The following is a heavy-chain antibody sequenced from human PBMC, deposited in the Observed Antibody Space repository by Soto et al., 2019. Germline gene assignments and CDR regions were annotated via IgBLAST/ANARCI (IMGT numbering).Heavy chain of an antibody. CDR1: GFRFSTSS. CDR2: ISNTSSNT. CDR3: AKGPPQRWSAHLDY. V-gene: IGHV3-23*01. J-gene: IGHJ4*02. D-gene: IGHD1-1*01. Sequence: GGSLRLSCAASGFRFSTSSMAWVRQPPGKGLEWVSYISNTSSNTNYADSVKGRFTISRDNSKNTLYLQMNSLRAEDTAVYYCAKGPPQRWSAHLDYWGQGTLVTVSS.